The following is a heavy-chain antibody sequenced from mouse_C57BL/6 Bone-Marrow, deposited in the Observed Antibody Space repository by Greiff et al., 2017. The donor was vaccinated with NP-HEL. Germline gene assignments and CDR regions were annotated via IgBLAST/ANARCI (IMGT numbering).Heavy chain of an antibody. CDR3: ACYGNWFAY. CDR1: GFTFSSYA. J-gene: IGHJ3*01. V-gene: IGHV5-4*03. CDR2: ISDGGSYT. Sequence: DVMLVESGGGLVKPGGSLKLSCAASGFTFSSYAMSWVRQTPEKRLEWVATISDGGSYTYYPDNVKGRFTISRDNAKNNLYLQMSHLKSEDTAMYYCACYGNWFAYWGQGTLVTVSA. D-gene: IGHD2-1*01.